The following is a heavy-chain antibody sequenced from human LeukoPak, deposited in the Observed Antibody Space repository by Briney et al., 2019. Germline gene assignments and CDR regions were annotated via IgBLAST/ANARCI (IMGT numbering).Heavy chain of an antibody. CDR3: ARGLIAARGGYDY. V-gene: IGHV1-2*02. J-gene: IGHJ4*02. Sequence: GASVKVSCKASGYTFTGYYMHWVRQAPGQGLEWMGWINPNSGGTNYAQKFQGRVTMTRDTSISTAYMELSRPRSDDTAVYYCARGLIAARGGYDYWGQGTLVTVSS. CDR2: INPNSGGT. D-gene: IGHD6-6*01. CDR1: GYTFTGYY.